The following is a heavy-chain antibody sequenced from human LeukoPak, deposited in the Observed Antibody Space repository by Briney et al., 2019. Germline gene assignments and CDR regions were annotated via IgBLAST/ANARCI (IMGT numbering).Heavy chain of an antibody. D-gene: IGHD3-16*02. Sequence: SETLSLTCTVSGGSISSYYWSWIRQPPGKGLEWIGYIYYSGSTNYNPSLKSRVTISVDTSKNQFSLKLSSVTAAGTAVYYCARVIPYYYYYMDVWGKGTTVTVSS. CDR2: IYYSGST. CDR3: ARVIPYYYYYMDV. CDR1: GGSISSYY. J-gene: IGHJ6*03. V-gene: IGHV4-59*12.